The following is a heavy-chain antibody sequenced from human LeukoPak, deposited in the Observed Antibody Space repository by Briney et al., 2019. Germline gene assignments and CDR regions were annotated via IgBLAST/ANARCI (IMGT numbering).Heavy chain of an antibody. CDR3: ARSSFPYYFDY. J-gene: IGHJ4*02. CDR2: IDNDGGST. V-gene: IGHV3-74*01. D-gene: IGHD3-16*01. CDR1: GFTFHSYW. Sequence: GGSLRLSCAAPGFTFHSYWMHWVRQAPGKGLVWVSRIDNDGGSTTYADSVKGRFTISRDNAKNTLYLQMNSVRAEDTAVYYCARSSFPYYFDYWGQGTLVTVSS.